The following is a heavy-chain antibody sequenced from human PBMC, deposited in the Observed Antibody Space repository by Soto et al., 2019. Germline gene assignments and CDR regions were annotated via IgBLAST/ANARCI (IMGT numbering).Heavy chain of an antibody. Sequence: EVQLVESGGGLVQPGGSLRLSCAASGFTFSLYSMSWVRQAPGKGLEWVSYISRSSTGIHYADSVKGRFTISRDDATNSMHLQMNSLRGGDTAVSSSARAVTWGLDVWGQGTTVSISS. J-gene: IGHJ6*02. V-gene: IGHV3-48*01. CDR3: ARAVTWGLDV. CDR2: ISRSSTGI. D-gene: IGHD3-10*01. CDR1: GFTFSLYS.